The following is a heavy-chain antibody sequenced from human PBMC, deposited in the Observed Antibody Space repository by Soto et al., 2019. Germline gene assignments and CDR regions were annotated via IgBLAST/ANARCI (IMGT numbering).Heavy chain of an antibody. CDR1: GFTFSSYG. Sequence: QVQLVESGGGVVQPGRSLRLSCAASGFTFSSYGMHWVRQAPGKGLEWVAVISYDGSNKYYADSVKGRFTISRDNSKNTLYLQMNSLRAEDTAVYYCANAPMVYATTTLNYYYYYGMDVWGQGTTVTVSS. J-gene: IGHJ6*02. CDR2: ISYDGSNK. CDR3: ANAPMVYATTTLNYYYYYGMDV. V-gene: IGHV3-30*18. D-gene: IGHD2-8*01.